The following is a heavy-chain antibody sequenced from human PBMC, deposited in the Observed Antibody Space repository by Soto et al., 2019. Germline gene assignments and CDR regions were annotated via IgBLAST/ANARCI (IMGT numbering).Heavy chain of an antibody. V-gene: IGHV3-23*01. Sequence: EVQLLESGGGSVQRGGSLRLSCAASGFTFSSYVMSWVRQAPGKGLEWVAGISGGGRNTFYADSVKGRFTISRDNSQNTLLLQINNLRGEDTAIYYCAKDSNKCSGSLRGRYFDFCGHGMLVTVSS. D-gene: IGHD2-15*01. CDR2: ISGGGRNT. J-gene: IGHJ4*01. CDR3: AKDSNKCSGSLRGRYFDF. CDR1: GFTFSSYV.